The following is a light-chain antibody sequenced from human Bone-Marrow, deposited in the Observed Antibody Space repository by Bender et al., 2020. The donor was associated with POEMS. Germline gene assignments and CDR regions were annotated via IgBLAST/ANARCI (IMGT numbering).Light chain of an antibody. CDR1: KLGDKY. V-gene: IGLV3-1*01. CDR2: QDI. Sequence: SYELTQSPSVSVSPGQTASITCSGDKLGDKYTTWYQQKPCQSPVLVIYQDISRPSGVPARFSGSNTGNIATLTMSGTQAMDEADYYCQAWDGSLVVFGGGTKLTVL. CDR3: QAWDGSLVV. J-gene: IGLJ2*01.